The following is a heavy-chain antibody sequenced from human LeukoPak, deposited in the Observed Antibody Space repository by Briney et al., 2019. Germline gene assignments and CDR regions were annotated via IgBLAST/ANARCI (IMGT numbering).Heavy chain of an antibody. J-gene: IGHJ4*02. Sequence: PSETLSLTCTVSGGSISSSSYYWGWIRQPPGKGLEWIGSIYYSGSTYYNPSLKSRVTISVDTSKNQFSLKLSSVTAADTAVYYCARAALPSSWHTQGSAFDYWGQGTLVTVSS. CDR3: ARAALPSSWHTQGSAFDY. D-gene: IGHD6-13*01. V-gene: IGHV4-39*01. CDR2: IYYSGST. CDR1: GGSISSSSYY.